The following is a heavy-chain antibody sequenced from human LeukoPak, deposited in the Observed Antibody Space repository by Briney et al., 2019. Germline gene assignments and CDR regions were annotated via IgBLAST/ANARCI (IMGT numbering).Heavy chain of an antibody. V-gene: IGHV3-30*04. Sequence: GGSLRLSCAASGFTFSSYAMHWVCQAPGKGLEWVAVISYDGSNKYYADSVKGRFTISRDNSKNTLYLQMNSLRAEDTAVYYCARVTRIVVGDFIDYWGQGTLVTVSS. CDR2: ISYDGSNK. CDR1: GFTFSSYA. J-gene: IGHJ4*02. D-gene: IGHD2-2*01. CDR3: ARVTRIVVGDFIDY.